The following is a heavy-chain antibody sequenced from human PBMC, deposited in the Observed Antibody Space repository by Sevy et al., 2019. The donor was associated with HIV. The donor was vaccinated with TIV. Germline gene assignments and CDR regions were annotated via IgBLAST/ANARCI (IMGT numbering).Heavy chain of an antibody. D-gene: IGHD3-22*01. CDR1: GFTFSSYG. J-gene: IGHJ4*02. V-gene: IGHV3-30*03. CDR2: ISYDGSNK. Sequence: GGSLRLSCAASGFTFSSYGMHWVRQAPGKGLEGVAVISYDGSNKYYADSVKGRFTISRDNSKNTLYLQMNSLRAEDTAVYYCAIDIAPGRDSSGYYSNGQDYWGQGTLVTVSS. CDR3: AIDIAPGRDSSGYYSNGQDY.